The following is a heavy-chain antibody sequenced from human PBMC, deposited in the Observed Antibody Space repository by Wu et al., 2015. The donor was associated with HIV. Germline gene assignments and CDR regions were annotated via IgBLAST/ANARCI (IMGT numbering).Heavy chain of an antibody. V-gene: IGHV1-2*02. CDR3: ARGSPPGCSSTSCLLDY. D-gene: IGHD2-2*01. CDR1: GYTFTDYY. J-gene: IGHJ4*02. Sequence: QVQLLQSGAEVKKPGASVMVSCKASGYTFTDYYIYWVRQAPGRGLEWMGWINPNRGGTKYAQKFQDRVTVTRDASISTVYMELSGLKSDDTAVYYCARGSPPGCSSTSCLLDYWGQGTLVTVSS. CDR2: INPNRGGT.